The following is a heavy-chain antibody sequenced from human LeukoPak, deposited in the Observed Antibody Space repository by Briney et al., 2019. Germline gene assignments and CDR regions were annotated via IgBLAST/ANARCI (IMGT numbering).Heavy chain of an antibody. J-gene: IGHJ4*02. CDR2: ISRSGSNT. V-gene: IGHV3-23*01. CDR1: GFTFSTYA. D-gene: IGHD1-26*01. Sequence: GGSLRLSCAASGFTFSTYAMSWVRQAPGKGLEWVSAISRSGSNTYYADSVKGRFTSSRDNSKNTLFLQMNSLRAEDTAVYYCAKHSGEVIVGAAVNAWGQGTLVTVSS. CDR3: AKHSGEVIVGAAVNA.